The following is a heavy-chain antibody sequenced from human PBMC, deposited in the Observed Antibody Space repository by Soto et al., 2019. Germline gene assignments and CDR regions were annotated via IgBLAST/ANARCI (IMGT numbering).Heavy chain of an antibody. J-gene: IGHJ5*02. CDR3: AKRAYGDPFDP. CDR1: GDSISSSSYY. D-gene: IGHD4-17*01. Sequence: SETLSLTCTVSGDSISSSSYYWGWIRQPPGKGLEWIGNIYYSGSTYYNPSLRSRVTISVDTSKNQFALKLKSVTAADTAVYYCAKRAYGDPFDPWGQGTLVTVS. V-gene: IGHV4-39*01. CDR2: IYYSGST.